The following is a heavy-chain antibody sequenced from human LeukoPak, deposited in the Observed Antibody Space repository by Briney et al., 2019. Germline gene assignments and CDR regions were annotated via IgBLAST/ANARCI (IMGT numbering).Heavy chain of an antibody. D-gene: IGHD3-22*01. CDR1: GFTVSSNY. Sequence: PGGSLRLSCAASGFTVSSNYMSWVRQAPGGGLEWVSVIYSGGSTYYADSVKGRFTISRDNSKNTLYLQMNSLRAEDTAVYYCATDYYDSSGLNDYWGQGTLVTVSS. V-gene: IGHV3-53*01. J-gene: IGHJ4*02. CDR3: ATDYYDSSGLNDY. CDR2: IYSGGST.